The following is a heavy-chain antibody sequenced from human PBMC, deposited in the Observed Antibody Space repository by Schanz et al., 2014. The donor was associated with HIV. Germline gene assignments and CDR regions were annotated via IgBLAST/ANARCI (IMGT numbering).Heavy chain of an antibody. J-gene: IGHJ3*02. V-gene: IGHV1-18*01. Sequence: VQLLQSGAEVKKPGASVKVSCKTSGYTFASYGITWVRQAPGQGLDWVGWISPYNGDRKYDQKFQGRVTLTTDTSTNTAYMELRSLRSDDTAVYFCARDLADSSTWYDVFDIWGPGTMVTVSS. CDR3: ARDLADSSTWYDVFDI. CDR1: GYTFASYG. D-gene: IGHD6-13*01. CDR2: ISPYNGDR.